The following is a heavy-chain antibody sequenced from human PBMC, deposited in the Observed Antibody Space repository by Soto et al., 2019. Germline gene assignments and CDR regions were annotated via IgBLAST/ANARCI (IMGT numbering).Heavy chain of an antibody. V-gene: IGHV4-30-2*01. CDR2: IYHSGTT. J-gene: IGHJ6*02. CDR3: ASKRNYFYGLDV. Sequence: SETLSLTCAVSGGSVSRGGYSWNWVRQPPGKALEWIGHIYHSGTTDYNPSLKSRVTISIDRSKNQFTLYLNSVTAADSAMYYCASKRNYFYGLDVWGQGTTVTV. CDR1: GGSVSRGGYS.